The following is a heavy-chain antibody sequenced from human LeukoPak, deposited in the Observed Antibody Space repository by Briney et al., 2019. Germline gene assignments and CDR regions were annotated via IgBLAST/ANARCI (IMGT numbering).Heavy chain of an antibody. CDR2: IFHGGSA. Sequence: PSETLSLTCAVSGDSINSSDWWIWVRQPPGQRLEWIGEIFHGGSAYYNPALKSRVTMSVDKSKNHFSLNLTSVTAADAAMYLCARKKQHYDALDIWGQGTMVTVSS. V-gene: IGHV4-4*02. D-gene: IGHD1/OR15-1a*01. CDR3: ARKKQHYDALDI. CDR1: GDSINSSDW. J-gene: IGHJ3*02.